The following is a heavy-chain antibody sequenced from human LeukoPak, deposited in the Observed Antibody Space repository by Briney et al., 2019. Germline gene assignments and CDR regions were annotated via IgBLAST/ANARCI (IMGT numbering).Heavy chain of an antibody. D-gene: IGHD3-22*01. Sequence: QSGGSLRLSCAASRFTFTTFSDYVMHWARQAPGKGLEWVAAVSYDGGSEYYADSVKGRFAVSRDNSKNTLYLQMRSLRPEDTAVYYCASNFYDVGGYYYRTPVQYWGQGTPVTVSS. CDR1: RFTFTTFSDYV. CDR2: VSYDGGSE. J-gene: IGHJ4*02. V-gene: IGHV3-30*09. CDR3: ASNFYDVGGYYYRTPVQY.